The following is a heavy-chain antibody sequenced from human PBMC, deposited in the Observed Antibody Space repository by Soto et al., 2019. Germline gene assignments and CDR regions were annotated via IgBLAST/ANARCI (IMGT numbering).Heavy chain of an antibody. J-gene: IGHJ5*02. CDR3: AHRRIAMTQNWFDP. V-gene: IGHV2-5*02. Sequence: QITLKESGPTLVKPTQTLTLTCTFSGFSLSASGVGVGWIRQPPGKALECLALIYWDDDKRYSPSLKSRLTITKDTSKKQVVLTMTNMDPADTATYYCAHRRIAMTQNWFDPWGQGTLVTVSS. D-gene: IGHD6-13*01. CDR2: IYWDDDK. CDR1: GFSLSASGVG.